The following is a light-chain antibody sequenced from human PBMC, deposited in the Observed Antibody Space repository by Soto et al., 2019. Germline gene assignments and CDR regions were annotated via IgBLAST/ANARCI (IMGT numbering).Light chain of an antibody. CDR3: SSYSGSTTHIL. J-gene: IGLJ2*01. CDR2: T. V-gene: IGLV2-14*01. CDR1: SSDIGGYNY. Sequence: QSALTQPASVSGSPGQSITISCTGSSSDIGGYNYVSWYQQHPGTYRPSGLSYRFSASKSGSTASLTISGLQPEDEADYYCSSYSGSTTHILFGGGTKVTVL.